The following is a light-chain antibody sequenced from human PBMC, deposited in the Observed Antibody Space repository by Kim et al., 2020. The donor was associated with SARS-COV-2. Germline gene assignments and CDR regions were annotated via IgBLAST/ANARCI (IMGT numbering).Light chain of an antibody. J-gene: IGLJ1*01. CDR3: ATWDDSLSGLYV. CDR2: RNN. CDR1: SSNIGTNY. Sequence: ELTQPPSASGTPGQRVTISCSGSSSNIGTNYVSWYQQLPGTAPKLLIYRNNQRPSGVPDRFSGSKSGTSASLAISGLRSEDEADYFCATWDDSLSGLYVFGTGRKVTV. V-gene: IGLV1-47*01.